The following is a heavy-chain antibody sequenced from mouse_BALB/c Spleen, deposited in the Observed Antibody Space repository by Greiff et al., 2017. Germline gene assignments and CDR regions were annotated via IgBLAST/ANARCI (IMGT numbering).Heavy chain of an antibody. CDR2: IYPGNSDT. V-gene: IGHV1-5*01. CDR1: GYTFTSYW. D-gene: IGHD4-1*02. CDR3: TRSQLGRAFYYAMDY. J-gene: IGHJ4*01. Sequence: VQLKESGTVLARPGASVKMSCKASGYTFTSYWMHWVKQRPGQGLEWIGAIYPGNSDTSYNQKFKGKAKLTAVTSTSTAYMELSSLTNEDSAVYYCTRSQLGRAFYYAMDYWGQGTSVTVSS.